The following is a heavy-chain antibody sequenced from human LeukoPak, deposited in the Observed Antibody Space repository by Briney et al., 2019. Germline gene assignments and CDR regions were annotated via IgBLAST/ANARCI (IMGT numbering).Heavy chain of an antibody. D-gene: IGHD5-12*01. V-gene: IGHV3-9*01. CDR3: AKGQRGYSGYALDY. J-gene: IGHJ4*02. Sequence: PGGSLRLSCAASGFTFDDYAMHWVRQAPGKGPEWVSGISWNSGSIGYADSVKGRFTISRDNAKNSLYLQMNSLRAEDTALYYCAKGQRGYSGYALDYWGQGTLVTVSS. CDR2: ISWNSGSI. CDR1: GFTFDDYA.